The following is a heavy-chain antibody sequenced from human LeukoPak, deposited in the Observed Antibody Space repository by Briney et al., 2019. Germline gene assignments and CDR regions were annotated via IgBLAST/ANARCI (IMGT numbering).Heavy chain of an antibody. D-gene: IGHD2-21*01. CDR2: SNPSGGDT. V-gene: IGHV1-46*01. J-gene: IGHJ4*02. CDR3: ARTYCAEDCSIRYFDY. CDR1: GYILSSYN. Sequence: ASVKVSYKASGYILSSYNMHWVRQAPGLGLEWLGISNPSGGDTKYAQKFQGRVTLTRDKSTSTVYMELSSLTSDDTAVYYCARTYCAEDCSIRYFDYWGQGTLVTVSS.